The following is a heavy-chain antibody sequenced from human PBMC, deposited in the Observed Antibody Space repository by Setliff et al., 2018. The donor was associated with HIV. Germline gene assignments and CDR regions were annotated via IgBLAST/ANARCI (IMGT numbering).Heavy chain of an antibody. D-gene: IGHD3-16*02. V-gene: IGHV4-61*02. CDR3: ARGRFVGFDY. CDR2: IYTSGST. CDR1: GDSISSGSYF. Sequence: SETLSLTCTVSGDSISSGSYFWIWIRQPAGKGLEWIGRIYTSGSTNYNPSPKGRVTMSVDTSKNQFSLNLTSVTAADTAVYYCARGRFVGFDYWGQGTLVTVSS. J-gene: IGHJ4*02.